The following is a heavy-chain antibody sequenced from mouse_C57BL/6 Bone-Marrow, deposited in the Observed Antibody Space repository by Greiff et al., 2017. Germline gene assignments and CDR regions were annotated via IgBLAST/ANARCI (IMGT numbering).Heavy chain of an antibody. J-gene: IGHJ1*03. V-gene: IGHV1-15*01. CDR1: GYTFPDYE. CDR3: TRRSSSWYFDV. Sequence: QVQLQQSGAELVRPGASVTLSCKASGYTFPDYEMHWVKQTPVHGLEWIGAIDPETGGTAYNQKFKGKAILTADKSSSTAYMELRSLTSEDSAVYYCTRRSSSWYFDVWGTGTTVTVSS. D-gene: IGHD1-1*01. CDR2: IDPETGGT.